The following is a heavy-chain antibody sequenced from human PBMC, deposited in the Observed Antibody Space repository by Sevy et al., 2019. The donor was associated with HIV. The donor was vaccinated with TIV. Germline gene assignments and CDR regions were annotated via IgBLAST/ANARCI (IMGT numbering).Heavy chain of an antibody. CDR3: ARQSGGITMVRGPTPFN. CDR1: GGSISSSSYY. J-gene: IGHJ4*02. CDR2: IYYSGST. Sequence: SETLSLTCTVSGGSISSSSYYWGWIRQPPGKGLEWIGSIYYSGSTYYNPSLKSRVTISVDTSKNQFFLRLSSVTAADTAVYYCARQSGGITMVRGPTPFNWGQGTLVTVSS. D-gene: IGHD3-10*01. V-gene: IGHV4-39*01.